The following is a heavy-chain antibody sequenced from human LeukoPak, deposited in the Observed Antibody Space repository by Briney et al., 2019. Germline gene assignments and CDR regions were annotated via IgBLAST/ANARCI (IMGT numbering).Heavy chain of an antibody. CDR2: ISWNSGSI. V-gene: IGHV3-9*01. Sequence: GRSLRLSCAASGFTFDDYAMPWVRQAPGKGLEWVSGISWNSGSIGYADSVKGRFTISRDNAKNSLYLQMNSLRAEDTALYYCAKDSVYSSGWYYFDYWGQGTLVTVSS. J-gene: IGHJ4*02. CDR1: GFTFDDYA. CDR3: AKDSVYSSGWYYFDY. D-gene: IGHD6-19*01.